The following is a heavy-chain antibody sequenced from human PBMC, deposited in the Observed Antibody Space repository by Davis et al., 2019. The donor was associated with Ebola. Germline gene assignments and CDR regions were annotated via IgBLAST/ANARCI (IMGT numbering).Heavy chain of an antibody. V-gene: IGHV3-66*02. D-gene: IGHD6-19*01. CDR2: IYSGGSR. J-gene: IGHJ1*01. Sequence: GGSLRLSCAASGFTVNINYMSWVRQPPGKGLEWVSVIYSGGSRYYADSVKGRFTISRDNSKNTLYLQMNSLRVEDTAVYYCAVDIAVAGTGPHFQHWGQGTQVIVSS. CDR1: GFTVNINY. CDR3: AVDIAVAGTGPHFQH.